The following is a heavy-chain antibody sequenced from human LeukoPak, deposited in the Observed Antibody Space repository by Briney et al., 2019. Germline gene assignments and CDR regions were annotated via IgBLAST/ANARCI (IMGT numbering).Heavy chain of an antibody. Sequence: PGGSLRLSCAAPGFTFSSYWMSWVRQAPGKGLEWVANIKQDGSEKYYVDSVKGRFTISRDNAKNSLYLQMNSLRAEDTAVYYCATLTAGMDVWGQGTTVTVSS. CDR2: IKQDGSEK. CDR3: ATLTAGMDV. J-gene: IGHJ6*02. D-gene: IGHD3-9*01. V-gene: IGHV3-7*01. CDR1: GFTFSSYW.